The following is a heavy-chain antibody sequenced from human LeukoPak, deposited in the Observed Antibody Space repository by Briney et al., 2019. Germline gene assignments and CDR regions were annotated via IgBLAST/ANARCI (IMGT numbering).Heavy chain of an antibody. J-gene: IGHJ3*02. CDR1: GFTFDDYA. CDR2: ISWNSGSI. Sequence: PGGSLRLSCAASGFTFDDYAMHWVRQAPGKGLELVSGISWNSGSIGYADSVKGRFTISRDNAKNSLYLQMNSLRAEDTALYYCAKDIGYDSSGYTNAFDIWGQGTMVTVSS. V-gene: IGHV3-9*01. D-gene: IGHD3-22*01. CDR3: AKDIGYDSSGYTNAFDI.